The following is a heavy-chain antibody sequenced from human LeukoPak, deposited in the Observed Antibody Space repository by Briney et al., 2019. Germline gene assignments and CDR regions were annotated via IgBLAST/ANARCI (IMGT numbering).Heavy chain of an antibody. D-gene: IGHD6-13*01. V-gene: IGHV3-30*04. CDR3: ARDRIAAAGTGFDY. Sequence: GGSLRLPCAASGFTFSSYAMHWVRQAPGKGLEWVAVISYDGSNKYYADSVKGRFTISRDNSKNTLYLQMNSLRAEDTAVYYCARDRIAAAGTGFDYWGQGTLVTVSS. J-gene: IGHJ4*02. CDR2: ISYDGSNK. CDR1: GFTFSSYA.